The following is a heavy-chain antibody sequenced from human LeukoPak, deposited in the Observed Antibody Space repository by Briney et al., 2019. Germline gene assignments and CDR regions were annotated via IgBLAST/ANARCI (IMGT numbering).Heavy chain of an antibody. V-gene: IGHV3-30*02. Sequence: GGSLRLSCVASGFTFSAYGMQWVRQAPGKGLEWVAFIRYDGSNKYYADSVKGRFTISRDNSRNTLYLQMNSLRVEDTAVYYCAKEPREWELPDYWGQGTLVTVSS. CDR2: IRYDGSNK. CDR3: AKEPREWELPDY. D-gene: IGHD1-26*01. J-gene: IGHJ4*02. CDR1: GFTFSAYG.